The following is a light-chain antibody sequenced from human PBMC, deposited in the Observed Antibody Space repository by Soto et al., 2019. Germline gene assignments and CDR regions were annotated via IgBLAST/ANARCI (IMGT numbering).Light chain of an antibody. CDR2: EVS. CDR3: SSHGGAINFYV. CDR1: SSDIGAYNY. J-gene: IGLJ1*01. V-gene: IGLV2-8*01. Sequence: QSVLTQPPSASGSPGQSVTISCTGTSSDIGAYNYVSWYQQHPGKVPKLMIYEVSKRPSGVPDRFSASKSGNTASLTVSGLQAEDEADYYCSSHGGAINFYVFGTGTKVTVL.